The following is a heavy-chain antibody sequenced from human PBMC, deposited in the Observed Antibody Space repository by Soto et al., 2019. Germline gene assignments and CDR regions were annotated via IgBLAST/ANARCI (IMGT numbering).Heavy chain of an antibody. D-gene: IGHD5-18*01. CDR2: IFYSGST. J-gene: IGHJ4*02. CDR1: GGSIRSYY. V-gene: IGHV4-59*01. CDR3: ARGAADTAMVDS. Sequence: SETLSLTCTVSGGSIRSYYWTWIRQPPGKGLEWLGYIFYSGSTFYNPSLKSRVTISIHTSMSQFSLQLTSVTAADTAVYYCARGAADTAMVDSWGQGTLVTVSS.